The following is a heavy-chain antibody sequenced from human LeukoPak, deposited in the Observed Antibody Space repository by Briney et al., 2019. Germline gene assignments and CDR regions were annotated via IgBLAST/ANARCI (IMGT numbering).Heavy chain of an antibody. CDR2: INWNGGST. CDR3: ARYGDYRGAFDI. V-gene: IGHV3-20*04. CDR1: GFTFDVYG. J-gene: IGHJ3*02. Sequence: GGSLRLSCAASGFTFDVYGMSWVPQAPGKGLEWVSGINWNGGSTGYADSVRGRFTISRDNAKNSVYLQMNSLRAEDTALYYCARYGDYRGAFDIWGQGTMVTVSS. D-gene: IGHD4-17*01.